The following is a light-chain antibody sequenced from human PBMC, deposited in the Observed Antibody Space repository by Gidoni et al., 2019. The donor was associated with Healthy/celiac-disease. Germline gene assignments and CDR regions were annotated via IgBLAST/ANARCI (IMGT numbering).Light chain of an antibody. CDR2: SNN. CDR1: SSNIGSNT. CDR3: AAWDDSLNGPV. Sequence: QSVLTQSPSASGNPGQRVTFSCSGSSSNIGSNTVNWYQQPPAPTPKLLIYSNNQRPSGVPARFSRSRSGASASLAISELQSEDEADYYCAAWDDSLNGPVFGGGTKLTVL. V-gene: IGLV1-44*01. J-gene: IGLJ3*02.